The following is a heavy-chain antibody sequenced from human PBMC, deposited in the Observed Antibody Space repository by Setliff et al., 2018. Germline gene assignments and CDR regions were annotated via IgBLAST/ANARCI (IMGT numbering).Heavy chain of an antibody. V-gene: IGHV4-59*04. CDR1: GGSISSYY. CDR2: IINSGST. Sequence: SETLSLTCTVSGGSISSYYWSWIRQPPGKGLEWIGTIINSGSTYYSPSLKSRVTMSIDTSKNQFSLNLNSVTAADTAVYYCARQPYSTTYYYYYYYMDVWGKGTTVTVSS. D-gene: IGHD6-13*01. J-gene: IGHJ6*03. CDR3: ARQPYSTTYYYYYYYMDV.